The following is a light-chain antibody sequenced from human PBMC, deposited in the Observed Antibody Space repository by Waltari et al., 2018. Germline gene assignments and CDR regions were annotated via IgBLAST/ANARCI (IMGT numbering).Light chain of an antibody. Sequence: DIQLTQSPSFLSASVGDRVTITCRASQDISSSLAWYQQKPGRAPKLLIYAASTLQSGVPSRLSGSGSGTEFTLTISSLQPEDFVTYYCQQYNSSLTFGGGTKVEIK. CDR1: QDISSS. V-gene: IGKV1-9*01. CDR2: AAS. CDR3: QQYNSSLT. J-gene: IGKJ4*01.